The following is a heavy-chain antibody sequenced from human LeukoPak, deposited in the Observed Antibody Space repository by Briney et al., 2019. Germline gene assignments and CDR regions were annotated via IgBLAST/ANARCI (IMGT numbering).Heavy chain of an antibody. CDR2: IRSDGTNK. V-gene: IGHV3-30*02. J-gene: IGHJ4*02. D-gene: IGHD5-18*01. CDR1: GFTFNSYG. Sequence: GGSLRLSCAASGFTFNSYGMHWVRQAPGKGLEWVAFIRSDGTNKYYADSVKGRFTISRDNSKNTLYLQMNSLRPEDAAVYYCAKGHSFHFDYWGQGTLVTVSS. CDR3: AKGHSFHFDY.